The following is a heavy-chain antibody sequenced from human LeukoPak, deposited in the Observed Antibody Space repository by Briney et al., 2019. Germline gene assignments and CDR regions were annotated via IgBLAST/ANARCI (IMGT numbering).Heavy chain of an antibody. CDR1: GGSISSYY. J-gene: IGHJ4*02. CDR2: IHYSGST. CDR3: AGTGQWLAFDY. V-gene: IGHV4-59*08. D-gene: IGHD6-19*01. Sequence: SETLSLTCTVSGGSISSYYWSWIRQPPGKGLEWIGYIHYSGSTNHNPSLKSRVTIPIDTSKNQLSLTLRSVTAADTAVCYCAGTGQWLAFDYWGQGTLVTVSS.